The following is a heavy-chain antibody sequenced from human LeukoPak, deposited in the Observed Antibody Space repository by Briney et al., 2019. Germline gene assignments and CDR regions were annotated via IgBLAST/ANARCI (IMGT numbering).Heavy chain of an antibody. J-gene: IGHJ3*01. Sequence: PSETLSLTCTVSGGPISSYYGSWIRQPPGKGLEWIAYIYYSGSTNYNPSLKSRVTISVDTSKNQFSLELSSVTAADTAVYYCARHMVYYYDSSGRGFDVWGQGTRVSV. CDR1: GGPISSYY. CDR3: ARHMVYYYDSSGRGFDV. V-gene: IGHV4-59*01. D-gene: IGHD3-22*01. CDR2: IYYSGST.